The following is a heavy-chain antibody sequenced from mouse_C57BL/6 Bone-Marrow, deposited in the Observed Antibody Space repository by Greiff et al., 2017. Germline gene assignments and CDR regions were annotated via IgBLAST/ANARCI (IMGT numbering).Heavy chain of an antibody. D-gene: IGHD1-1*01. CDR1: GYTFTSYG. V-gene: IGHV1-81*01. Sequence: VHLVESGAELARPGASVKLSCKASGYTFTSYGISWVKQRTGQGLEWIGEIYPRSGNTYYNEKFKGKATLTADKSSSTAYMELRSLTSEDSAVYFCASHYYGFFDYWGQGTTLTVSS. CDR3: ASHYYGFFDY. CDR2: IYPRSGNT. J-gene: IGHJ2*01.